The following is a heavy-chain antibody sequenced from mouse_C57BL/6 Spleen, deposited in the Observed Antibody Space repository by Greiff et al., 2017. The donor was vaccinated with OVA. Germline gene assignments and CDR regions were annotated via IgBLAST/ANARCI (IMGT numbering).Heavy chain of an antibody. CDR1: GLTFSSYA. CDR3: ARDLGDYDNY. CDR2: ISDGGSYT. D-gene: IGHD2-4*01. Sequence: EVKVVESGGGLVKPGGSLKLSCAASGLTFSSYAMSWVRQTPEKRLEWVATISDGGSYTYYPDNVKGRFTISRDNAKNNLYLQMSHLKSEDTAMYYCARDLGDYDNYWGQGTTLTVSS. V-gene: IGHV5-4*01. J-gene: IGHJ2*01.